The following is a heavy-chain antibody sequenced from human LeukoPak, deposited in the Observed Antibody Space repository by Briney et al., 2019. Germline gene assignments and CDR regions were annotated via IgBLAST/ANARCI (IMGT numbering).Heavy chain of an antibody. D-gene: IGHD2-21*01. CDR1: GFTFSSYS. V-gene: IGHV3-21*01. Sequence: PGGSLRLSCAASGFTFSSYSMNWVRQAPGKGLEWVSSISSSSSYIYYADSVKGRFTISRDNAKNSLYLQMNSLRAEDTAVYYCARGGVIHYYFDYWGQGTLVTVSS. CDR2: ISSSSSYI. J-gene: IGHJ4*02. CDR3: ARGGVIHYYFDY.